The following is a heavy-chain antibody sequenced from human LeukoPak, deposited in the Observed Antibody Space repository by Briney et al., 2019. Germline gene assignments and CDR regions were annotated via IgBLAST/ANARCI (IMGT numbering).Heavy chain of an antibody. D-gene: IGHD6-13*01. CDR2: MNPNSGNT. Sequence: ASVKVSCKASGYAFASYDINWVRQATGQGLEWMGWMNPNSGNTGYAQKIQGRVTMTRNTSISTAYMELSSLRSEDTAVYYCARRFSSSWYYYYYYMDVWGKGTTVTVSS. J-gene: IGHJ6*03. CDR3: ARRFSSSWYYYYYYMDV. CDR1: GYAFASYD. V-gene: IGHV1-8*01.